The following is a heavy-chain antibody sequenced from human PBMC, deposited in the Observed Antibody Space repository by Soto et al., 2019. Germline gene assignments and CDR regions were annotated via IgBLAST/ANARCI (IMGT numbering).Heavy chain of an antibody. Sequence: ASVKVSCKASGYTFTSFLMHWVRQAPGQRLEWMGWTNAGNGNTKYSQKFQGRVTITRDTSATTAYMELSSLRSEDTAVYYCERRIAVTGHDAFDIWGQGTMVTVS. J-gene: IGHJ3*02. CDR1: GYTFTSFL. D-gene: IGHD6-19*01. CDR2: TNAGNGNT. V-gene: IGHV1-3*01. CDR3: ERRIAVTGHDAFDI.